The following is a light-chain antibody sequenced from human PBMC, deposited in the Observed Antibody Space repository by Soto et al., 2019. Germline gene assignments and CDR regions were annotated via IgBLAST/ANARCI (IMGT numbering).Light chain of an antibody. V-gene: IGLV1-47*01. CDR2: RDD. J-gene: IGLJ3*02. Sequence: QSVLTQPPSTSGTPGQRVTISCSGRTSNIGSNFVYWYQQLPGTAPKLLIYRDDQRPSGVPDRFSGSNSGTSASLAISGLRSEDEADYYCAAWDDSLSAWVFGGGTKLTVL. CDR1: TSNIGSNF. CDR3: AAWDDSLSAWV.